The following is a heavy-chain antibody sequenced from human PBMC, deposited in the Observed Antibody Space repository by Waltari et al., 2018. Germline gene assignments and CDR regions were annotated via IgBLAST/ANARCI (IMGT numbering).Heavy chain of an antibody. D-gene: IGHD4-17*01. Sequence: EVQLVESGGGLVQPGGSLRLSCAASGFTFSSYWMSWVRQAPGTGLEWVANIKQDGSEKYYVDSVKGRFTISRDNAKNSLYLQMNSLRAEDTAVYYCAREGDPNDYGEGGYFDLWGRGTLVTVSS. CDR2: IKQDGSEK. CDR3: AREGDPNDYGEGGYFDL. J-gene: IGHJ2*01. CDR1: GFTFSSYW. V-gene: IGHV3-7*01.